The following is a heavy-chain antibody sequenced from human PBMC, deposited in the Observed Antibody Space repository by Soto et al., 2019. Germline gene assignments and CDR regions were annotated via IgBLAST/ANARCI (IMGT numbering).Heavy chain of an antibody. V-gene: IGHV4-59*08. Sequence: GKGLEWIGYIYYSGSTNYNPSLKSRVTISVDTSKNQFSLKLSSVTAADTAVYYCARHQRREVAGTGFAYSGQGTLVSV. D-gene: IGHD6-19*01. CDR3: ARHQRREVAGTGFAY. CDR2: IYYSGST. J-gene: IGHJ4*02.